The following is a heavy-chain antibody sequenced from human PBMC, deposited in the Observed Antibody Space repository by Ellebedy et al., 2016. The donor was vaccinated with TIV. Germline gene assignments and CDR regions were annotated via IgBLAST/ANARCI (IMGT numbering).Heavy chain of an antibody. D-gene: IGHD6-6*01. V-gene: IGHV4-59*12. CDR2: VSYSGST. J-gene: IGHJ3*01. CDR3: ARGRIIGAPSSG. CDR1: GGSIRSYY. Sequence: MPSETLSLTCTASGGSIRSYYWSWIRQPPGRGLEWIGYVSYSGSTNYNPSLKSRVTISVDTSKNQFSLKLSSVTAADTALYYCARGRIIGAPSSGWGQGTMVTVSS.